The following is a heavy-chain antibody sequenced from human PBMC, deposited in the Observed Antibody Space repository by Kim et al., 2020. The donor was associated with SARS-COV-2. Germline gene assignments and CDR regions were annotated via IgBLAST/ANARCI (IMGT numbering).Heavy chain of an antibody. CDR2: IYYSGST. V-gene: IGHV4-31*03. CDR1: GGSISSGGYY. Sequence: SETLSLTCTVSGGSISSGGYYWSWIRQHPGKGLEWIGYIYYSGSTYYNPSLKSRVTISVDTSKNQFSLKLSSVTAADTAVYYCARALGSYLELGEQQDRGGLLDYWGQGTLVTVSS. D-gene: IGHD1-26*01. CDR3: ARALGSYLELGEQQDRGGLLDY. J-gene: IGHJ4*02.